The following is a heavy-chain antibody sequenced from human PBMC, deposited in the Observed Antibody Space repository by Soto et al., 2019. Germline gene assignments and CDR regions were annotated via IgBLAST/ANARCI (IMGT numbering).Heavy chain of an antibody. Sequence: QVQLVDSGGGLVKPGGSLRLSCAASGFTFSDYYMSWILQAPGKGLAWVSYISSSSRYTNYADSVKGRFTISRDNAKNSLYLQMNSLRAEDTAVYYCARVRTNRGSYNAPNWGQGTLVTVSS. V-gene: IGHV3-11*05. CDR1: GFTFSDYY. D-gene: IGHD1-26*01. CDR3: ARVRTNRGSYNAPN. J-gene: IGHJ4*02. CDR2: ISSSSRYT.